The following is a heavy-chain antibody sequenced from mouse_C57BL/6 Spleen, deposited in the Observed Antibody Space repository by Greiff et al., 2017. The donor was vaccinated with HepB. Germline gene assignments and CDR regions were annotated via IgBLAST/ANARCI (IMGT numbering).Heavy chain of an antibody. CDR3: ARGDYDVAWFAY. CDR2: INPSSGYT. J-gene: IGHJ3*01. Sequence: QVHVKQSGAELAKPGASVKLSCKASGYTFTSYWMHWVKQRPGQGLEWIGYINPSSGYTKYNQKFKDKATLTADKSSSTAYMQLSSLTYEDSAVYYCARGDYDVAWFAYWGQGTLVTVSA. D-gene: IGHD2-4*01. V-gene: IGHV1-7*01. CDR1: GYTFTSYW.